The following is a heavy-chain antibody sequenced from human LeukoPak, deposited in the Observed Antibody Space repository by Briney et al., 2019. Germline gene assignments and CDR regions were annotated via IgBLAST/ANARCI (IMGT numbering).Heavy chain of an antibody. Sequence: GGSLRLSCAASGFTFSDYYMSWLRQAPGKGLEWVSYISSSGSTIYYADSVKGRFTISRDNAKNSLYLQMNSLRAEDTAVYYCARGRGSAAYNWFDPWGQGTLVTVSS. CDR1: GFTFSDYY. V-gene: IGHV3-11*01. J-gene: IGHJ5*02. D-gene: IGHD2-2*01. CDR3: ARGRGSAAYNWFDP. CDR2: ISSSGSTI.